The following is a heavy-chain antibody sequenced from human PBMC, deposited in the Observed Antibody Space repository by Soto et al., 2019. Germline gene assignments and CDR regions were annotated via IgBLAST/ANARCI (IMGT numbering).Heavy chain of an antibody. CDR2: ISAYNGNT. CDR3: XXXXTPYSSGWYYFDY. D-gene: IGHD6-19*01. V-gene: IGHV1-18*04. J-gene: IGHJ4*02. CDR1: GYTFTSYG. Sequence: QVQLVQSGAEVKKPGASVKVSCKASGYTFTSYGISWVRQAPGQGLEWMGWISAYNGNTNYAQKLQGRVTMTTDTSTSTAYMELRSLRSDDTAVYXXXXXXTPYSSGWYYFDYWGQGTLVTVSS.